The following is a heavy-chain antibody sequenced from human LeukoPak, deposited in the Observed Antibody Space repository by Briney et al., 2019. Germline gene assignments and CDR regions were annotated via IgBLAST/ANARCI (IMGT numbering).Heavy chain of an antibody. Sequence: VASVKVSCKASGGTFSSYAISWVRQAPGQGLEWMGGIIPIFGTANYAQKFQGRVTITADESTSTAYMELSSLRSEDTAVNYCARYCSSTSCPISDWGQGTLVTVSS. CDR3: ARYCSSTSCPISD. CDR1: GGTFSSYA. J-gene: IGHJ4*02. V-gene: IGHV1-69*13. D-gene: IGHD2-2*01. CDR2: IIPIFGTA.